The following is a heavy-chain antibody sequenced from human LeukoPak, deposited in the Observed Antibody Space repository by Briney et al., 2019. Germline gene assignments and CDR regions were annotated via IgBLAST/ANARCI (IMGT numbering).Heavy chain of an antibody. CDR2: MNPNSGYT. V-gene: IGHV1-8*03. CDR3: ARVAGSIDY. J-gene: IGHJ4*02. D-gene: IGHD6-19*01. Sequence: GASVKVSCKASGYTFTSYDINRVRQATGQGLEWMGWMNPNSGYTGYAQKFQGRVTITRETSISTAYMELSSLRSEDTAVYYCARVAGSIDYSGQGTLVTVSS. CDR1: GYTFTSYD.